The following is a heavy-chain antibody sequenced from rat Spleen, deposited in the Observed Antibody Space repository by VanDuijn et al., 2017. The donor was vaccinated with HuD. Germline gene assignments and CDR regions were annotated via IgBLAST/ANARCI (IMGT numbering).Heavy chain of an antibody. CDR1: GITFTNYW. D-gene: IGHD1-4*01. J-gene: IGHJ2*01. Sequence: EVQLVESGGGLVQPGMSLRLSCVTSGITFTNYWMTWIRQAPGKGLEWIASITNGDGIPYYLDSVKGRFTISRDDAKNSLYLQMNSLRSEDTATYYCSPLPGSNLDYWGQGVMVTVSS. V-gene: IGHV5-31*01. CDR2: ITNGDGIP. CDR3: SPLPGSNLDY.